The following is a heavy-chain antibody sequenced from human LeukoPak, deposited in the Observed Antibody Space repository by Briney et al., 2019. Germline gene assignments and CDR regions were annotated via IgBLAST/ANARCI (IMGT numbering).Heavy chain of an antibody. Sequence: SETLSLTCTVSGGSISSYYWSWIRQPPGKGLEWIGYIYYSGSTNYNPSLKSRVTISVDTSKNQFSLKLSSVTAADTAVYYCQLRAATRSYYYYGMDVWGQGTTVTVSS. J-gene: IGHJ6*02. V-gene: IGHV4-59*01. CDR2: IYYSGST. D-gene: IGHD1-1*01. CDR1: GGSISSYY. CDR3: QLRAATRSYYYYGMDV.